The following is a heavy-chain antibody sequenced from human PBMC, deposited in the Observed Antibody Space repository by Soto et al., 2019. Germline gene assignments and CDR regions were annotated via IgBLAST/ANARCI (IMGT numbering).Heavy chain of an antibody. V-gene: IGHV1-8*01. Sequence: ASVTVSCTASGSTFPSSDINWVRQATGQGLEWMGWMNPNSGNTGYAQKFQGRVTMTRNTSISTAYMELSSLRSEDTAVYDCARGRGSGYYYYGMDVWGQGTTVTVSS. CDR1: GSTFPSSD. D-gene: IGHD1-26*01. CDR3: ARGRGSGYYYYGMDV. CDR2: MNPNSGNT. J-gene: IGHJ6*02.